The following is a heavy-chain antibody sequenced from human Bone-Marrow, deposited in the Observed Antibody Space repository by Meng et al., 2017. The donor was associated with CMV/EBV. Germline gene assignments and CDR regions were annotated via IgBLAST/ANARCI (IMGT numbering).Heavy chain of an antibody. CDR2: ISSSSSYI. CDR3: ARGVNPNYYYYGMDV. Sequence: GESLKISCAASGFTFSSYSMNWVRQAPGKGLEWVSSISSSSSYIYYADSVKGRFTISRDNAKNSLYLQMNSLRAEDTAVYYCARGVNPNYYYYGMDVWGQGTTVTVSS. V-gene: IGHV3-21*04. CDR1: GFTFSSYS. J-gene: IGHJ6*02.